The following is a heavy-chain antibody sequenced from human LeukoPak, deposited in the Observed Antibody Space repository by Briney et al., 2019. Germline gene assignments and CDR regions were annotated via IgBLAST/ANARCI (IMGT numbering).Heavy chain of an antibody. V-gene: IGHV1-46*01. J-gene: IGHJ4*02. Sequence: ASVKVSCKASGYTFTSYYMHWVRQAPGQGLEWMGIINPSGGSTSYAQKFQGRVTMTRDMSTSTAYMELRSLRSDDTAVYYCARDRGGTADSSGYYSREEAYWGQGTLVTVSS. CDR3: ARDRGGTADSSGYYSREEAY. D-gene: IGHD3-22*01. CDR1: GYTFTSYY. CDR2: INPSGGST.